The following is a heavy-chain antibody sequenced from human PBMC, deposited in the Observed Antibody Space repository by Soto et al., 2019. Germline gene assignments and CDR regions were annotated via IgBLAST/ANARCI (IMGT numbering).Heavy chain of an antibody. CDR1: GYTFTSYD. V-gene: IGHV1-8*01. CDR2: MNPNSGHT. D-gene: IGHD6-19*01. J-gene: IGHJ4*02. CDR3: ARGPIAVADYYSDS. Sequence: QVQLVQSGAEVKKPGASVKVSCKASGYTFTSYDINWVRQATGQGLEWMAWMNPNSGHTDYAQKFQGRVTMTRNTSISTAYMELSSLRSDDTAVYYCARGPIAVADYYSDSWGQGTLVTVSS.